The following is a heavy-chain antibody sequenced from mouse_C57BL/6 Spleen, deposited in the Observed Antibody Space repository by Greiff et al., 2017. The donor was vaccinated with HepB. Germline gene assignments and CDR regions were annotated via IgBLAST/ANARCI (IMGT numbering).Heavy chain of an antibody. CDR2: IYPRDGST. CDR3: ARSGASAQATFDD. CDR1: GYTFTSYD. J-gene: IGHJ2*01. V-gene: IGHV1-85*01. Sequence: QVQLQQSGPELVKPGASVKLSCKASGYTFTSYDINWVKQRPGQGLEWIGWIYPRDGSTKYNEKFKGKATLTVDTSSRTGYMELHSLTSEDSAVYFCARSGASAQATFDDWGQGTTLTVSS. D-gene: IGHD3-2*02.